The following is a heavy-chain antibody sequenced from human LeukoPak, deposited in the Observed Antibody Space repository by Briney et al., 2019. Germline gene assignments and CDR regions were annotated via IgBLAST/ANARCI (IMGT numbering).Heavy chain of an antibody. V-gene: IGHV4-38-2*02. CDR3: ARDHRSVVYNWNDGRTYYFDY. CDR1: GYSISSGYY. J-gene: IGHJ4*02. Sequence: SETLSLTCAVSGYSISSGYYWGSIRQPPGKGLEWIGSIYHSGSTYYNPSLKSRVTISVDTSKNHFSLKLSSVTAADTAVYYCARDHRSVVYNWNDGRTYYFDYWGEGTLVTVSS. CDR2: IYHSGST. D-gene: IGHD1-20*01.